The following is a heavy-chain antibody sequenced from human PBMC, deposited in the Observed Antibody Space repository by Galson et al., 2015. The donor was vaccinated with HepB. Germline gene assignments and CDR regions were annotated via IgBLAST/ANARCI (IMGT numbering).Heavy chain of an antibody. CDR1: GFTFSSYS. Sequence: SLRLSCAASGFTFSSYSMNWVRQAPGKGLEWVSYISSSSSTIYYADSVKGRFTISRDNAKNSLYLQMNSLRDEDTAVYYCARGMTTVVDAPFDYWGQGTLVTVSS. J-gene: IGHJ4*02. CDR2: ISSSSSTI. V-gene: IGHV3-48*02. CDR3: ARGMTTVVDAPFDY. D-gene: IGHD4-23*01.